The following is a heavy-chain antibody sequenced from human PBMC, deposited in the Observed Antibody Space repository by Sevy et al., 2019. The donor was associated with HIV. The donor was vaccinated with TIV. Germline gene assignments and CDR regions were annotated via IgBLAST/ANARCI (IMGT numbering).Heavy chain of an antibody. J-gene: IGHJ6*02. Sequence: GGSRRLSCAASGFIFSSYAMSWVRQAPGKGLQWVSALGDSGAATYYADSVKGRFTISRDNSKNTLFLQLNSLRAEDTAVYYCARVVGALPGYYYGMDVWGQGTTVTVSS. CDR3: ARVVGALPGYYYGMDV. CDR1: GFIFSSYA. CDR2: LGDSGAAT. V-gene: IGHV3-23*01. D-gene: IGHD1-26*01.